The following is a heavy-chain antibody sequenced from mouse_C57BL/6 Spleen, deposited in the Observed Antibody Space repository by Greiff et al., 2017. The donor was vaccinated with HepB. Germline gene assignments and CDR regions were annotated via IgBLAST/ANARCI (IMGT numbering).Heavy chain of an antibody. CDR2: INPNNGGT. D-gene: IGHD1-1*01. CDR3: ARSAYYYGRRYFDV. Sequence: VQLQQSGPELVKPGASVKIPCKASGYTFTDYNMDWVKQSHGKSLEWIGDINPNNGGTIYNQKFKGKATLTVDKSSSTAYMERRSLTSEDTAVYYCARSAYYYGRRYFDVWGTGTTVTVSS. CDR1: GYTFTDYN. V-gene: IGHV1-18*01. J-gene: IGHJ1*03.